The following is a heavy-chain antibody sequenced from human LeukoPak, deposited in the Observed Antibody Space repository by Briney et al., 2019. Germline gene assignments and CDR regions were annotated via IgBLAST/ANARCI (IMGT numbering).Heavy chain of an antibody. CDR2: IYYSGST. Sequence: SETLSLTRTVPGGSISSYYWSWIRQPPGKGLEWIGYIYYSGSTNYNPSLKSRVTISVDTSKDQFSLKLSSVTAADTAVYYCARVQAYGGKGYFDYWGQGTLVTVSS. V-gene: IGHV4-59*01. CDR1: GGSISSYY. D-gene: IGHD4-23*01. CDR3: ARVQAYGGKGYFDY. J-gene: IGHJ4*02.